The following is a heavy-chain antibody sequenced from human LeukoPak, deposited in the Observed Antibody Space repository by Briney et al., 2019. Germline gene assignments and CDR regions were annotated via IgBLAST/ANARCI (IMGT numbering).Heavy chain of an antibody. J-gene: IGHJ6*03. CDR1: GGSISSYY. V-gene: IGHV4-4*07. CDR2: IYTSGST. Sequence: PLETPSLTCTVSGGSISSYYWSWIRQPAGKGLEWIGRIYTSGSTNYNPSLKSRVTMSVDTSKNQFSLKLSSVTAADTAVYYCAREGRFLEWFEADYYYYYMDVWGKGTTVTVSS. D-gene: IGHD3-3*01. CDR3: AREGRFLEWFEADYYYYYMDV.